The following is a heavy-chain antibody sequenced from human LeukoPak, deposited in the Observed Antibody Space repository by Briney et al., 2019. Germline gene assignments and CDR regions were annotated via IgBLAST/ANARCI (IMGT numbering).Heavy chain of an antibody. J-gene: IGHJ3*02. CDR3: AREDTAMVWEISDAFDI. CDR1: GFTFSSYS. D-gene: IGHD5-18*01. CDR2: ISSSSSYI. V-gene: IGHV3-21*01. Sequence: GGSLRLSCAASGFTFSSYSMNWVRQAPGKGLEWVSSISSSSSYIYYADSVKGRFTISRDNAKNSLYLQMNSLRAEDTAVYYCAREDTAMVWEISDAFDIWGQGTMVTVSS.